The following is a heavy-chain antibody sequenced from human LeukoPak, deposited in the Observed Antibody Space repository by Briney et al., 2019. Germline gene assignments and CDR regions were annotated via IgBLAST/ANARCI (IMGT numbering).Heavy chain of an antibody. CDR3: ATEDSITMVRDHIFDY. CDR2: IIPIFGTA. Sequence: SVKVSCKASGGTFSSYAISWVRQAPGQGLEWMGGIIPIFGTANYAQKFQGRVTITADKSTSTAYMEPSSLRSEDTAVYYCATEDSITMVRDHIFDYWGQGTLVTVSS. J-gene: IGHJ4*02. CDR1: GGTFSSYA. D-gene: IGHD3-10*01. V-gene: IGHV1-69*06.